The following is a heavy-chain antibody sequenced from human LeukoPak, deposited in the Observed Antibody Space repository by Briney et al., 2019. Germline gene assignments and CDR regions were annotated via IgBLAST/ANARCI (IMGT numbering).Heavy chain of an antibody. CDR3: AREEYSSSWYAFDY. J-gene: IGHJ4*02. CDR1: GFTFSSYG. V-gene: IGHV3-30*02. D-gene: IGHD6-13*01. Sequence: RTGGSLRLSCAASGFTFSSYGMHWVRQAPGKGLERVAFIRYDGSNKYYADSVKGRFTISRDNAKNSLYLQMNSLRAEDTAVYYCAREEYSSSWYAFDYWGQGTLVTVSS. CDR2: IRYDGSNK.